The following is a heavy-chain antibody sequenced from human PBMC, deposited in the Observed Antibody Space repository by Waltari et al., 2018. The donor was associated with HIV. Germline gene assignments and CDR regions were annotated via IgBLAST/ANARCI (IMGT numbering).Heavy chain of an antibody. J-gene: IGHJ4*02. CDR1: GGSVSGGDYY. Sequence: QVQLLESGPGLVMPSETLSLTCTVSGGSVSGGDYYWNWIRQSPEKGLEWITFFSYEGSTTYNPSLEGRFAISLDTSKNQFSLRLDSVTAADTATYYCTRAVSRGCFRFEYWGQGSLVTVSS. CDR2: FSYEGST. D-gene: IGHD6-19*01. CDR3: TRAVSRGCFRFEY. V-gene: IGHV4-61*08.